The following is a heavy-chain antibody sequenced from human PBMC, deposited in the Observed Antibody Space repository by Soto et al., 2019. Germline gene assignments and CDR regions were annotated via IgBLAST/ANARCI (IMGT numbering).Heavy chain of an antibody. J-gene: IGHJ5*02. CDR3: ARAGYYGSGSYYNVFWFDP. CDR2: IYYSGST. D-gene: IGHD3-10*01. V-gene: IGHV4-59*01. CDR1: CGSISSYY. Sequence: PSETLSLTCTVSCGSISSYYWSWIRQPPGKGLEWIGYIYYSGSTNYNPSLKSRVTISVDTSKNQFSLKLSSVTAADTAVYYCARAGYYGSGSYYNVFWFDPWGQGTLVTVPS.